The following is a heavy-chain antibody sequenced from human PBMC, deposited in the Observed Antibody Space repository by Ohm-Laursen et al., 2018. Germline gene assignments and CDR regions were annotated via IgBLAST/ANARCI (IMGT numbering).Heavy chain of an antibody. CDR2: IYKSGST. V-gene: IGHV4-59*12. CDR1: GGSISSYY. J-gene: IGHJ4*02. D-gene: IGHD6-13*01. Sequence: SDTLSLTCSVSGGSISSYYWSWTRQSPGKGLEWIGYIYKSGSTNYNPSLKSRVTISKDTSKNQFSLKLSSVTAADTAVYYCARGTTWSLRYWGQGTLVTVSS. CDR3: ARGTTWSLRY.